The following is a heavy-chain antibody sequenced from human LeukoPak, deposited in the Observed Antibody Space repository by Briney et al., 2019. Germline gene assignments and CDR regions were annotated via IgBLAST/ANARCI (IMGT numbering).Heavy chain of an antibody. CDR1: GYTFTGYY. D-gene: IGHD3-22*01. V-gene: IGHV1-2*02. J-gene: IGHJ5*02. CDR2: INPNSGGT. CDR3: ASYDSSGSYNWFDP. Sequence: ASVKVSCKASGYTFTGYYMHWVRQAPGQGLEWMGWINPNSGGTNYAQKFQGRVTMTRDTSISTAYMELSRLRSDGTAVYYCASYDSSGSYNWFDPWGQGTLVTVSS.